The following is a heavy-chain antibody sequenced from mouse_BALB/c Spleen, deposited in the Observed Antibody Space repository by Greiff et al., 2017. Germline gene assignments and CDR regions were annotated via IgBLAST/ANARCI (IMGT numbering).Heavy chain of an antibody. CDR1: GFTFSSYT. CDR2: ISNGGGST. Sequence: EVQVVESGGGLVQPGGSLKLSCAASGFTFSSYTMSWVRQTPEKRLEWVAYISNGGGSTYYPDTVKGRFTISRDNAKNTLYLQMSSLKSEDTAMYYCARHYYGSSYPSYYAMDYWGQGTSVTVSS. D-gene: IGHD1-1*01. V-gene: IGHV5-12-2*01. CDR3: ARHYYGSSYPSYYAMDY. J-gene: IGHJ4*01.